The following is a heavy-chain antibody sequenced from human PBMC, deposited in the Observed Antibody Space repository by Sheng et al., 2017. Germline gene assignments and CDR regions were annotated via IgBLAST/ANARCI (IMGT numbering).Heavy chain of an antibody. V-gene: IGHV3-30*18. Sequence: QVQLVESGGGVVQPGRSLRLSCAASGFTFSSYGMHWVRQAPGKGLEWVAVISYDGSNKYYADSVKGRFTISRDNSKNTLYLQMNSLRAEDTAVYYCAKPLSSGYYFFDYWGQG. CDR1: GFTFSSYG. J-gene: IGHJ4*02. D-gene: IGHD3-22*01. CDR2: ISYDGSNK. CDR3: AKPLSSGYYFFDY.